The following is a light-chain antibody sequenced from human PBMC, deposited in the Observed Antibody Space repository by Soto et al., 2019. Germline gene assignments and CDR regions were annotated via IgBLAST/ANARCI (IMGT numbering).Light chain of an antibody. CDR3: QQSYSAPLT. Sequence: DIQMTQSPSSLSVSVGDRVTITCRASQSISYFFNWYQQKPGKAPKLLIYAASSLESGVPSRFSGSGSGTDFSLTISSLQPEDFATYYCQQSYSAPLTFGGGTKVEIK. J-gene: IGKJ4*01. CDR1: QSISYF. V-gene: IGKV1-39*01. CDR2: AAS.